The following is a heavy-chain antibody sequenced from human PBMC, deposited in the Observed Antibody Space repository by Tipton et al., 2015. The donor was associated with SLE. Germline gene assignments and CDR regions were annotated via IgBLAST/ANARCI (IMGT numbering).Heavy chain of an antibody. CDR1: GGSISSHY. Sequence: TLSLTCTVSGGSISSHYWSWIRQPPGKGLEWIGYIYYSGSTNYNPSLKSRVTISVDTSKNQFSLKLSSVTAADTAVYYCAGGGGSFDYWGQGTLVTVSS. CDR3: AGGGGSFDY. D-gene: IGHD1-26*01. V-gene: IGHV4-59*11. CDR2: IYYSGST. J-gene: IGHJ4*02.